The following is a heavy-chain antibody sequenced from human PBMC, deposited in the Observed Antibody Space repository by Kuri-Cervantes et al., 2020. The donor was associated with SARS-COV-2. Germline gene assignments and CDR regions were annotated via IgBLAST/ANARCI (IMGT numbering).Heavy chain of an antibody. Sequence: SETLSLTSTVSGYSISSGVYWGWIRQPPGKGLEWIGSIYHSGSTYYNPSLKSRVTISVDTSKNQFSLKLSPVAAADTAVYYCARDPNANHNNWFDPWGQGTLVTDSS. J-gene: IGHJ5*02. CDR1: GYSISSGVY. CDR2: IYHSGST. V-gene: IGHV4-38-2*02. D-gene: IGHD4/OR15-4a*01. CDR3: ARDPNANHNNWFDP.